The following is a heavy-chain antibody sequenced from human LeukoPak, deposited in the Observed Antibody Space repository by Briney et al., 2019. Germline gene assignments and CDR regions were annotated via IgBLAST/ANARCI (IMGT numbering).Heavy chain of an antibody. Sequence: ASVKVSCKASEYAFTDYAINWVRQAPGQRLEWMGWINAGNGNTRYSQRFQGRVTITRDTSASTAYMELSSLTSEDTAVYYCARGRWSATTASYYLDFWGQGTLVTVSS. CDR3: ARGRWSATTASYYLDF. CDR2: INAGNGNT. D-gene: IGHD5-24*01. V-gene: IGHV1-3*01. CDR1: EYAFTDYA. J-gene: IGHJ4*02.